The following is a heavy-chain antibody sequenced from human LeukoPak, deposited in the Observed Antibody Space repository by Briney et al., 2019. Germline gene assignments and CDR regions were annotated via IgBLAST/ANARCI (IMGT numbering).Heavy chain of an antibody. Sequence: SETLSLTCTVSGGSISSYYWSWLRQPPGKGLEWIAYIYYSGTTKYNPSLKSRVTISVDTSKNQFSLKLSSVTAADAAVYYCARHGGSHFLYWGQGILVTVSS. D-gene: IGHD1-26*01. CDR1: GGSISSYY. CDR2: IYYSGTT. J-gene: IGHJ4*02. V-gene: IGHV4-59*08. CDR3: ARHGGSHFLY.